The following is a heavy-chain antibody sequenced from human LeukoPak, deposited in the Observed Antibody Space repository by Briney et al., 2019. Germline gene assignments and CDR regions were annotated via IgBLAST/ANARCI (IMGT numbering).Heavy chain of an antibody. V-gene: IGHV1-2*02. CDR1: GYTFTGYY. CDR2: INPNSGGT. D-gene: IGHD5-18*01. Sequence: ASVKVSCKASGYTFTGYYMHWVRQAPGQGLEWMGWINPNSGGTNYAQKFQGRVTMTRDTSISTAYMELSRLRSDDTAVYYCARPDTAMVINHYYYYCGMDVWGQGTTVTVSS. J-gene: IGHJ6*02. CDR3: ARPDTAMVINHYYYYCGMDV.